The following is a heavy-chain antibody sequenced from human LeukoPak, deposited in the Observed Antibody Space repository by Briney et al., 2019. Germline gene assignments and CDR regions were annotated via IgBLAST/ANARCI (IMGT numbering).Heavy chain of an antibody. CDR3: AKDKAVAGTSGYYYYGMDV. CDR1: GFTFDDYA. D-gene: IGHD6-19*01. V-gene: IGHV3-43D*04. CDR2: ISWDGGST. Sequence: GGSLRLSCAASGFTFDDYAMHWVRQAPGKGLEWVSLISWDGGSTYYADSVKGRFTISRDNSKNSLYLQMNSPRAEDTALYYCAKDKAVAGTSGYYYYGMDVWGKGTTVTVSS. J-gene: IGHJ6*04.